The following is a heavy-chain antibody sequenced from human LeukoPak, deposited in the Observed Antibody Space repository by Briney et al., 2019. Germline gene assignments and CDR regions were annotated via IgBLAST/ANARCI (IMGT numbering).Heavy chain of an antibody. D-gene: IGHD1-26*01. V-gene: IGHV4-4*02. J-gene: IGHJ5*02. CDR2: IYRSGST. Sequence: PSETLSLTCAVSGGSISSSNWWSWVRQPPGKGLEWIGEIYRSGSTNYNPSLKSRVTISVDTSKNQFSLKLSSVTAADTAVYYCARRRYSGSYWGYNWFDPWGQGTLVTVSS. CDR1: GGSISSSNW. CDR3: ARRRYSGSYWGYNWFDP.